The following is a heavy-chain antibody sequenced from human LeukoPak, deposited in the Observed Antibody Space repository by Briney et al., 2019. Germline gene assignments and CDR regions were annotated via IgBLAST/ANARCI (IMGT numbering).Heavy chain of an antibody. CDR2: ISWNSGSI. Sequence: GGPLRLSCAASGFTFDDYAMHWVRQAPGKGLEWVSGISWNSGSIGYADSVKGRFTISRDNAKNSLYLQMNSLRAEDTALYYCAKGRAIAAAGTDFDYWGQGTLVTVSS. V-gene: IGHV3-9*01. CDR1: GFTFDDYA. J-gene: IGHJ4*02. CDR3: AKGRAIAAAGTDFDY. D-gene: IGHD6-13*01.